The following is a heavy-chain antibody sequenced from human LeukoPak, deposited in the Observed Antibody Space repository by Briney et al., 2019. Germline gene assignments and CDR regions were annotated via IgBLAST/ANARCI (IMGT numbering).Heavy chain of an antibody. CDR2: INPSGGST. CDR1: GYTFTSYY. D-gene: IGHD5-12*01. J-gene: IGHJ4*02. CDR3: ARLGLTLYGGYVRGEFDY. Sequence: GASVSVSCKASGYTFTSYYMHWVRQAPGQGLEWMGVINPSGGSTSYAQKFQGRVTMTRDMSTSTVYMELSSLRSEDTAVYYCARLGLTLYGGYVRGEFDYWGQGTLVTVSS. V-gene: IGHV1-46*01.